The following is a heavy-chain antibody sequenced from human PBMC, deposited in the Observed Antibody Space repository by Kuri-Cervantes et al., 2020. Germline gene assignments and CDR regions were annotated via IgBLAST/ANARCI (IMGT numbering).Heavy chain of an antibody. D-gene: IGHD4-17*01. V-gene: IGHV3-64*02. Sequence: GESLKISCAASGFTFSSYAMHWVRQAPGKGLEYVSAISSNGGSTYYADSVKGRFTISRDNSKNTLYLQMNSLRAGDTAVYYCARSGSTVTTMGWYFDLWGRGTLVTVS. CDR3: ARSGSTVTTMGWYFDL. CDR1: GFTFSSYA. CDR2: ISSNGGST. J-gene: IGHJ2*01.